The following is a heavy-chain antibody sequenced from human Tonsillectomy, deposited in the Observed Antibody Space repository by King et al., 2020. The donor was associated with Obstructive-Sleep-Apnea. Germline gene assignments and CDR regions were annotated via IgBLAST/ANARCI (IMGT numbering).Heavy chain of an antibody. CDR1: GFTFKNAH. D-gene: IGHD1-26*01. CDR2: IKTVTEGGTN. J-gene: IGHJ4*02. Sequence: QLVQSGGGLVKPGGSLRLSCAASGFTFKNAHLSWVRQAPGKGLEWVGRIKTVTEGGTNDYAAPAKGRLTISRDDSTDTLYLPMNSLRTEDTAMYYCSTEGDVGPADLSYWGRGTLVTVSP. CDR3: STEGDVGPADLSY. V-gene: IGHV3-15*01.